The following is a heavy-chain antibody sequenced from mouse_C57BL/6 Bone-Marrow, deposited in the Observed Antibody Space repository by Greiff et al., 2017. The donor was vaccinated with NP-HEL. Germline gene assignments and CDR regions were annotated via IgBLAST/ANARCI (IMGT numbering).Heavy chain of an antibody. CDR3: ARFTTVVEGYAMDY. Sequence: QVQLQQPGAELVKPGASVKMSCKASGYTFTSYWITWVKQRPGQGLEWIGDIYPGSGSTNYNEKFKSKATLTVDTSSSTAYMQLISLTSEDSAVYYCARFTTVVEGYAMDYWGQGTSVTVSS. V-gene: IGHV1-55*01. CDR2: IYPGSGST. J-gene: IGHJ4*01. D-gene: IGHD1-1*01. CDR1: GYTFTSYW.